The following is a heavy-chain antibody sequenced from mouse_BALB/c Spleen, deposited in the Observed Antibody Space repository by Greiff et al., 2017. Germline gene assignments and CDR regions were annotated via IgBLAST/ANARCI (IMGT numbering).Heavy chain of an antibody. J-gene: IGHJ4*01. D-gene: IGHD2-10*02. CDR3: TRNRYGPYAMDY. CDR2: INPSNGGT. V-gene: IGHV1S81*02. CDR1: GYTFTSYY. Sequence: QVQLQQSGAELVKPGASVKLSCKASGYTFTSYYMYWVKQRPGQGLEWIGEINPSNGGTNFNEKFKSKATLTVDKSSSTAYMQLRSLTSEDSAVYYCTRNRYGPYAMDYWGQGTSVTVSS.